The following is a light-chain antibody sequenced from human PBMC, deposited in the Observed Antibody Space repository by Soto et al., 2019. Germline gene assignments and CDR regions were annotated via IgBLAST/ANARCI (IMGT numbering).Light chain of an antibody. CDR1: QSVSSN. Sequence: EIVMTQSPATLSVSPGERATLSCRASQSVSSNLAWYQQKPGQAPRLLIYGASTRATGIPARFSGSGSGTEFTLTISSLQSEDFAVYYCQQYNNWLTVGQGTKLEIK. J-gene: IGKJ2*01. CDR2: GAS. V-gene: IGKV3-15*01. CDR3: QQYNNWLT.